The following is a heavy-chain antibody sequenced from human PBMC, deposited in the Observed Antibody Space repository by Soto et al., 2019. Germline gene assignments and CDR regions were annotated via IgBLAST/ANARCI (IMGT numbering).Heavy chain of an antibody. CDR3: ARRLPGAYYYGMDV. D-gene: IGHD7-27*01. CDR2: IYYSGST. Sequence: SETLSLTCTVSGGSISSYYWSWIRQPPGKGLEWIGYIYYSGSTNYNPSLKSRVTISVDTSKNQFSLKLSSVTAADTAVYYCARRLPGAYYYGMDVWGQGTTVTVSS. V-gene: IGHV4-59*01. CDR1: GGSISSYY. J-gene: IGHJ6*02.